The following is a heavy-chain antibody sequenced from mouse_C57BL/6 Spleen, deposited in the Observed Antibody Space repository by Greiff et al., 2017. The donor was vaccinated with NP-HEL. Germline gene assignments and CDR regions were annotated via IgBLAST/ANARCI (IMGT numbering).Heavy chain of an antibody. Sequence: VQLQQPGAELVKPGASVKLSCKASGYTFTSYWMQWVKQRPGQGLEWIGEIDPSDSYTNYNQKFKGKATLTVDTSSSTAYMQLSSRTSEYSAVYYCAKGDYDCWFAYWGQGTLVTVSA. V-gene: IGHV1-50*01. CDR1: GYTFTSYW. CDR3: AKGDYDCWFAY. D-gene: IGHD2-4*01. J-gene: IGHJ3*01. CDR2: IDPSDSYT.